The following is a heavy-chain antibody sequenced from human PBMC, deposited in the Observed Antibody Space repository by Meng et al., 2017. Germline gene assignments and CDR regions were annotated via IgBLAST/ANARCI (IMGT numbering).Heavy chain of an antibody. CDR3: VRDFGGNSDY. J-gene: IGHJ4*02. CDR1: GLTFSSFW. D-gene: IGHD4-23*01. Sequence: VPVVESGGGLVKPGGSLRLYCADFGLTFSSFWIHWDRTAPGKGLVWVSRMNGDGTTISHAASVKCRFTISRDSARNTLYLQMNSLRVENTAVYYCVRDFGGNSDYWGQGTLVTVSS. CDR2: MNGDGTTI. V-gene: IGHV3-74*01.